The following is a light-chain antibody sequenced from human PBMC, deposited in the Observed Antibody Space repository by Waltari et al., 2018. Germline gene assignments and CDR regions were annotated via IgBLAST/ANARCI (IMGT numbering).Light chain of an antibody. Sequence: DIVMTQSPDSLAVSLGERATINCQSSQSVLFSSNNNNYLAWYQQRPGQPPKLLIYWASIRESGVPDRFSGSGSGTDFTRTISTLQAEDVAIYYCQQYFNTPYTFGQGTKLEIK. CDR2: WAS. CDR3: QQYFNTPYT. J-gene: IGKJ2*01. CDR1: QSVLFSSNNNNY. V-gene: IGKV4-1*01.